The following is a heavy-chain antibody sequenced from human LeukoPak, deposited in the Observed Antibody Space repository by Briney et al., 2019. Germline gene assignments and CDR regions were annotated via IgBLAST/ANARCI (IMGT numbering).Heavy chain of an antibody. V-gene: IGHV3-23*01. CDR2: INGGGGST. CDR1: GFSFSNYA. D-gene: IGHD6-19*01. CDR3: ARAYTSGWLYYFEN. Sequence: GGSLRLSCTASGFSFSNYAMSWVRQAPGKGLEWVSAINGGGGSTYYADSVKGRFTISRDNSKKTLYLQMNSLRAEDTAVYYCARAYTSGWLYYFENWGQGTLVTVSS. J-gene: IGHJ4*02.